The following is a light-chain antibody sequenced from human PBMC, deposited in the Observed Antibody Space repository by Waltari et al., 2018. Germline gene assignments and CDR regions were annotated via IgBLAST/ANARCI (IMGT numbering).Light chain of an antibody. CDR3: QQSYGTPPT. CDR1: QSISTW. CDR2: AAS. V-gene: IGKV1-5*01. Sequence: DIQMTQSPSTLSASVGDRVIITCRASQSISTWLAWYQQKPGKAPKLLIFAASSLQTGVPSRFSGSGSGTEFTLTINSLQPDDFATYYCQQSYGTPPTFGQGTKVEIK. J-gene: IGKJ1*01.